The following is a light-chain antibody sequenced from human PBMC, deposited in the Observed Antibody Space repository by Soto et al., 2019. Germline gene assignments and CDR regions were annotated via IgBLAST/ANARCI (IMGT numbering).Light chain of an antibody. CDR3: QQYHIWPT. Sequence: EIVMEQSPATLSVSPGERATLSCRASQSVSTNLAWYQQNPGQAPRLLISGASTRATGIPARFSGSGSGTEFTLTLSSLQSEDFAVYYWQQYHIWPTFGQGTRLENK. CDR2: GAS. CDR1: QSVSTN. J-gene: IGKJ5*01. V-gene: IGKV3-15*01.